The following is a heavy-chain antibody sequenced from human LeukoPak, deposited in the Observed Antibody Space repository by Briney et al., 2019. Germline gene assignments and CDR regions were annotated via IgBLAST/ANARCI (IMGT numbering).Heavy chain of an antibody. J-gene: IGHJ1*01. Sequence: GASVKVSCKASGGTFSSYAISWVRQAPGQGLEWMGGIIPIFGTANYAQKFQGRVTITADESTSTAYMELSSLRSEDTAVYYCARSPYPALRYCSSTSCSTGYFQHWGQGTLVTVSS. CDR1: GGTFSSYA. CDR2: IIPIFGTA. CDR3: ARSPYPALRYCSSTSCSTGYFQH. V-gene: IGHV1-69*13. D-gene: IGHD2-2*01.